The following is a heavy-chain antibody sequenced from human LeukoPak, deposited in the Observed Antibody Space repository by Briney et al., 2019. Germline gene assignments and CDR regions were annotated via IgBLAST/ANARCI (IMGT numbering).Heavy chain of an antibody. CDR1: GXTFSSYA. V-gene: IGHV3-30-3*01. CDR3: ARDYYGSGSGIDY. D-gene: IGHD3-10*01. Sequence: PGGSLRLSCAASGXTFSSYAMHWVRQAPGKGLEWVGVISYDGSNKYYADSVKGRFTISRDNSKNTLYLQMNSLRAEDTAVYYCARDYYGSGSGIDYWGQGTLVTVSS. CDR2: ISYDGSNK. J-gene: IGHJ4*02.